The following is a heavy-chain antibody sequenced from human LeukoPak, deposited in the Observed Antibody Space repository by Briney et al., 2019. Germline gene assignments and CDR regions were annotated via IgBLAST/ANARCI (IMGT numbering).Heavy chain of an antibody. D-gene: IGHD4-17*01. CDR3: ARLFTVTTFNY. CDR1: GGSNSSSSYY. Sequence: SETLSLTRTVLGGSNSSSSYYWGLIRQPPRQVLDWIGSIYYSGSTYYNPSLKSRVTISVDTSKNQFSLKLSSVTAADTAVYYCARLFTVTTFNYWGQGTLVTVSS. CDR2: IYYSGST. J-gene: IGHJ4*02. V-gene: IGHV4-39*01.